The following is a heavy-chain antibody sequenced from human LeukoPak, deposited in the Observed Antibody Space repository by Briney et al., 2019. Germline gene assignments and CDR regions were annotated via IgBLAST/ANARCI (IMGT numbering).Heavy chain of an antibody. CDR3: ARVGSSSWYLSYYYYYGKDV. Sequence: GASVKVSCKASGYTFTSYAINWVRQATGQGIEWIGWMNPNRGNTGYAQKFQGRVTMTRNTSISTAYMELSSLRSEDTAVYYCARVGSSSWYLSYYYYYGKDVWGQGTTVTVSS. CDR2: MNPNRGNT. V-gene: IGHV1-8*01. D-gene: IGHD6-13*01. J-gene: IGHJ6*02. CDR1: GYTFTSYA.